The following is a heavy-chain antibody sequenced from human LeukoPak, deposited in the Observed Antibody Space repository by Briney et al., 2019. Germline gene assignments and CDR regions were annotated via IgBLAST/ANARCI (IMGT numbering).Heavy chain of an antibody. V-gene: IGHV4-61*02. J-gene: IGHJ4*02. CDR2: IYTSGST. CDR1: GYSISSGSYY. D-gene: IGHD3-22*01. CDR3: AREKVNYYDSSGYYGSIDY. Sequence: SETLSLTCTVSGYSISSGSYYWSWIRQPAGKGLEWIGRIYTSGSTNYNPSLKSRVTISVDTSKNQFSLKLSSVTAADTAVYYCAREKVNYYDSSGYYGSIDYWGQGTLVTVSS.